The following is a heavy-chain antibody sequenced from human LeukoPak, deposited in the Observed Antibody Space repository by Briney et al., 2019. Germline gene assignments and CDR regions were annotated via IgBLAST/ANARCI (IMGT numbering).Heavy chain of an antibody. CDR2: ISAYNGNT. D-gene: IGHD3-22*01. J-gene: IGHJ4*02. Sequence: GASVKVSCKASVYTFTSYGISWVRQAPGQGLEWMGWISAYNGNTNYAQKLQGRVTMTTDTSTSTAYMELRSLRSDDTAVYYCARTPHLLGYYDSSGYYLFDYWGQGTLVTVSS. CDR3: ARTPHLLGYYDSSGYYLFDY. CDR1: VYTFTSYG. V-gene: IGHV1-18*01.